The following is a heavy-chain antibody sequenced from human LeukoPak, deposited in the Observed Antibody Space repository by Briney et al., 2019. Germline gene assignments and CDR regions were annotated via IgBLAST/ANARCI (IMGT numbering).Heavy chain of an antibody. CDR3: ARQTGSGLFILP. V-gene: IGHV4-39*01. CDR1: GASVSGSNYY. CDR2: IYYSGNT. Sequence: SETLSLTCAVSGASVSGSNYYWGWIRQPPGKGLEWIGSIYYSGNTYYNASLKSQVSISIDTSKNQFSLRLTSVTAADTAVYYCARQTGSGLFILPGGQGTLVTVSS. D-gene: IGHD3/OR15-3a*01. J-gene: IGHJ4*02.